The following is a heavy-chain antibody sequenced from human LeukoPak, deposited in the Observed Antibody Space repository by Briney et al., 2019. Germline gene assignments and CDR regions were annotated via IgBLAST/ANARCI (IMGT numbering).Heavy chain of an antibody. CDR3: ARDPQWLSAFDI. Sequence: ASVNVSCKASGYTFTGYYMHWVRQAPGQGLEWMGWINPNSGGTNYAQKFQGRVTMTRDTSISTAYMELSRLRSDDTAVYYCARDPQWLSAFDIWGQGTMVTVSS. CDR2: INPNSGGT. V-gene: IGHV1-2*02. J-gene: IGHJ3*02. D-gene: IGHD6-19*01. CDR1: GYTFTGYY.